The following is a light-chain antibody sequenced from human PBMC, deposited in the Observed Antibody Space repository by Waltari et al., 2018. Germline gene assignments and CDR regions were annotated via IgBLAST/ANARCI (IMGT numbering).Light chain of an antibody. CDR3: QQYKSYRT. CDR1: QSIDRW. V-gene: IGKV1-5*03. Sequence: DIQVTQSPSTLSASVGDRATITCRASQSIDRWLAWYQQKPGKAPKLLIYKTSSLESGVPSRFSGSGYGTEFTLTISSLQPDDFATYYCQQYKSYRTFGQGTKVEIK. J-gene: IGKJ1*01. CDR2: KTS.